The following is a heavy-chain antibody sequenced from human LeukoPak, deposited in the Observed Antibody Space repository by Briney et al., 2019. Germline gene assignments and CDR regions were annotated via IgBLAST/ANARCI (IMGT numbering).Heavy chain of an antibody. Sequence: GSLRLSCAASGFTFSSYGMSWVRQAPGKGLEWVSAISGSGGSTYYADSVKGRFTISRDNSKNTLYLQMNSLRPEDTAVYYCAARRLTVTTEIDYWGQGTLVTVSS. J-gene: IGHJ4*02. CDR2: ISGSGGST. CDR1: GFTFSSYG. V-gene: IGHV3-23*01. CDR3: AARRLTVTTEIDY. D-gene: IGHD4-17*01.